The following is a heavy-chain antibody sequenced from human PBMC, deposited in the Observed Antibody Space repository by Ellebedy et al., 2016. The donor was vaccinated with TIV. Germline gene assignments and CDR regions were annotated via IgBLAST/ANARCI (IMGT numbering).Heavy chain of an antibody. CDR1: GFTYDIFW. CDR2: IENDGTDK. D-gene: IGHD1-20*01. CDR3: ARDNWNGLASDY. J-gene: IGHJ4*02. V-gene: IGHV3-7*04. Sequence: GESLKISCEVYGFTYDIFWMSWVRQAPGKGQEWVANIENDGTDKYYVDSVKGRFTISRENARNSLYLQMTSLRAEDTAVYYCARDNWNGLASDYWGQGTLVTVSS.